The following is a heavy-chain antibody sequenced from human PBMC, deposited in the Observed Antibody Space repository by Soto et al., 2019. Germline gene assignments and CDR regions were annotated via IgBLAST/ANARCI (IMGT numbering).Heavy chain of an antibody. V-gene: IGHV4-30-4*01. J-gene: IGHJ3*02. D-gene: IGHD6-25*01. Sequence: PSETLSLTCTVSGGSISSGDYYWTWIRQPPGKGLEWIGFIFYTGIPYYNPSLKSRLAISVDTSKNQFSLNLTSVTAADTAVYFCAGEPKGGPAAGAIEIWGQGTMVTVSS. CDR3: AGEPKGGPAAGAIEI. CDR1: GGSISSGDYY. CDR2: IFYTGIP.